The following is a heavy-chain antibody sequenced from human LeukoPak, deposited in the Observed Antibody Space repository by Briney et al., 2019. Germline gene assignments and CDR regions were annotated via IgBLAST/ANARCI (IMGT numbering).Heavy chain of an antibody. V-gene: IGHV4-59*08. CDR3: ARLRARGYYYYYGMDV. CDR2: IYYSGST. J-gene: IGHJ6*02. Sequence: PSETLSLTCTVSGGSISSFHWSWIRQPPGKGLEWIGYIYYSGSTNYNPSLKSRVTISVDTSKNQFSLELSSVTAADTAAYYCARLRARGYYYYYGMDVWGQGTTVTVSS. CDR1: GGSISSFH.